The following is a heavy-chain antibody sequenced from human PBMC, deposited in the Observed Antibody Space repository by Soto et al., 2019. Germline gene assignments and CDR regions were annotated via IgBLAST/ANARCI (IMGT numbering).Heavy chain of an antibody. J-gene: IGHJ6*02. CDR2: IDWDDDK. V-gene: IGHV2-70*01. D-gene: IGHD1-7*01. CDR1: GFSLSTSGMC. Sequence: SGPTLVNPTQTLTLTCTFSGFSLSTSGMCVSWIRQPPGKALEWLALIDWDDDKYYSTSLKTRLTISKDTSKNQVVLTMTNMDPVDTATYYCARIWGNYPTTYYHYGMDVWGQGTTVTVSS. CDR3: ARIWGNYPTTYYHYGMDV.